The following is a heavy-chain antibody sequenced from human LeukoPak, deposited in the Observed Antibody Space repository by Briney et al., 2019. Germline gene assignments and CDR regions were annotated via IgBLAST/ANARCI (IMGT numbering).Heavy chain of an antibody. D-gene: IGHD6-13*01. CDR2: IYYSGST. CDR1: GGSISSYY. J-gene: IGHJ4*02. V-gene: IGHV4-59*01. Sequence: SETLSLTCTVSGGSISSYYWSWIRQPPGKGLEWIGYIYYSGSTNYNPSLKSRVTISVDTSKNQFSLKLSSVTAADTAVYYCARDSSSWYYFDYWGQGTLVTVSS. CDR3: ARDSSSWYYFDY.